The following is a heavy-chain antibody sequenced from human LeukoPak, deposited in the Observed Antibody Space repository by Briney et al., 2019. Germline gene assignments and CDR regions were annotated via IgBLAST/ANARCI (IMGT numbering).Heavy chain of an antibody. Sequence: PGGSLRLSCAASGFTFSSYSMNWVRQAPGKGLEWVSYISSSSSTIYYADSVKGRFTISRDNAKNSLYLQMNSLRDEDTAVYYCASSLPRYSSSWYLFNYWGQGTLVTVSS. V-gene: IGHV3-48*02. J-gene: IGHJ4*02. CDR3: ASSLPRYSSSWYLFNY. CDR1: GFTFSSYS. CDR2: ISSSSSTI. D-gene: IGHD6-13*01.